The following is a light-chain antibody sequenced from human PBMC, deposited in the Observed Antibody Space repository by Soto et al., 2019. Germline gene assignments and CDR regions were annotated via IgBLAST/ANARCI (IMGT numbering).Light chain of an antibody. Sequence: EPVLTQSPGTLSLSTGERAILSCRASQSVSSSYLAWYQQKPGQAPRLLIYGASNRATGIPDRFSGSGSGTDFTLTISRMEPEDFAVYYCQQYGSSGTFGQGTKVDIK. CDR3: QQYGSSGT. CDR2: GAS. CDR1: QSVSSSY. V-gene: IGKV3-20*01. J-gene: IGKJ1*01.